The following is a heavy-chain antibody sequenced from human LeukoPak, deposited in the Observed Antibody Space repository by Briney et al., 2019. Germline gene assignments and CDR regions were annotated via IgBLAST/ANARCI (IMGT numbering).Heavy chain of an antibody. J-gene: IGHJ4*02. CDR3: ARVMNREGTNY. D-gene: IGHD1/OR15-1a*01. V-gene: IGHV1-2*02. CDR2: INPNSGAT. Sequence: ASVKVSCKASGYTFTGYYMHWVRQVPGQGLEWMGWINPNSGATKYAQKFQGRVTMTRDTSISTAYMELNRLRSDDTAVYYCARVMNREGTNYWGQGTLVTVSS. CDR1: GYTFTGYY.